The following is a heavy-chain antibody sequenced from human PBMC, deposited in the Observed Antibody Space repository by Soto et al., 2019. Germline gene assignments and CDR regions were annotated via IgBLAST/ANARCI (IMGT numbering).Heavy chain of an antibody. CDR2: ISSSSSTI. CDR3: ARELVVLWFGESVRAFDI. CDR1: GFTFSSYS. J-gene: IGHJ3*02. Sequence: EVQLVESGGGLVQPGGSLRLSCAASGFTFSSYSMNWVRQAPGKGLEWVSYISSSSSTIYYADSVKGRFTISRDNAKNSLYRQMNSLRGEDTAVYYCARELVVLWFGESVRAFDIWCQVTMVTVSS. D-gene: IGHD3-10*01. V-gene: IGHV3-48*01.